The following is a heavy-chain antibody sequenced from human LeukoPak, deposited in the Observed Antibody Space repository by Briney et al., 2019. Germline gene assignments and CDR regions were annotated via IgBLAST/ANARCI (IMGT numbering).Heavy chain of an antibody. J-gene: IGHJ1*01. CDR1: GGSISSSSYY. CDR2: IYYSGST. CDR3: AIEWGVVPAAIGKVAEYFQH. Sequence: SETLSLTCTVSGGSISSSSYYWGWIRQPPGKGLEWIGSIYYSGSTYYNPSLKSRVTISVDTSKNQFSLKLSSVTAADTAVYYCAIEWGVVPAAIGKVAEYFQHWGQGTLVTVSS. D-gene: IGHD2-2*01. V-gene: IGHV4-39*01.